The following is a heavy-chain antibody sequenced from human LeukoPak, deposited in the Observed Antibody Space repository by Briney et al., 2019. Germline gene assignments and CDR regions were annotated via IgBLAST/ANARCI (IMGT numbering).Heavy chain of an antibody. V-gene: IGHV3-13*04. J-gene: IGHJ5*02. CDR3: VRETSYRFDP. Sequence: GGSLRLSCAASGFTFSSYDMHWVRQATGKGLEWVSAIGTAGDTYYPGSVKGRFTISRDNAKNTLYLQMNSLGDEDSAVYYCVRETSYRFDPWGQGTLVIVSS. CDR2: IGTAGDT. CDR1: GFTFSSYD.